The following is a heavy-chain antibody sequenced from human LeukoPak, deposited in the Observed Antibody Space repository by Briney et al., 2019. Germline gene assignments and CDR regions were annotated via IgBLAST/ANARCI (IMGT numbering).Heavy chain of an antibody. CDR3: ARESANDYDIPLDY. D-gene: IGHD3-9*01. CDR2: ISAYNGNT. V-gene: IGHV1-18*01. J-gene: IGHJ4*02. CDR1: GYTFTSYG. Sequence: GASVKVSCKASGYTFTSYGITWVRQAPGQGLEWMGWISAYNGNTNYAQKLQGRVTMTTDTSTTTAYMELRSLRSDDTAVYYCARESANDYDIPLDYWGQGTLVTVSS.